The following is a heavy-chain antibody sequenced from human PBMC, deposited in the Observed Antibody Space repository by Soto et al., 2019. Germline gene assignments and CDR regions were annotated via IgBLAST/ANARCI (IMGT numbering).Heavy chain of an antibody. CDR3: ARVVPRRYDSSEYGMDV. J-gene: IGHJ6*02. CDR2: IYYSAST. V-gene: IGHV4-31*02. CDR1: AVSISNFR. Sequence: TQSLTWTVSAVSISNFRWIWISQHQGKGLEWLGYIYYSASTYYNPSLKSRVTISVDTSKNQFSLKLSSVTAADTAVYYCARVVPRRYDSSEYGMDVCGQGTTVTV. D-gene: IGHD3-22*01.